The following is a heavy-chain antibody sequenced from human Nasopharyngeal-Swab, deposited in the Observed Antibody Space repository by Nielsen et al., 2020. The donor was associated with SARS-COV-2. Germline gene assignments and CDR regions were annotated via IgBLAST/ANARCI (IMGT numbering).Heavy chain of an antibody. CDR3: ARVPSYYYDSSGYLVY. D-gene: IGHD3-22*01. CDR2: INSDGSST. Sequence: WIRQPPGKGLVWVSRINSDGSSTTYADSVKGRFTISRDNAKNTLYLQMNSLRAEDTAVYYCARVPSYYYDSSGYLVYWGQGTLVTV. J-gene: IGHJ4*02. V-gene: IGHV3-74*01.